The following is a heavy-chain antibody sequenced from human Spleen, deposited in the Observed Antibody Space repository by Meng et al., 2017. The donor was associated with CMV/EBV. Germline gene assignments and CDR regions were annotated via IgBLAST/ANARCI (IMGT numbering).Heavy chain of an antibody. D-gene: IGHD3-10*01. Sequence: SGYKFTSYGITWVRQAPGQGLEWMGWISTYNVNRSYAQKLQGRVSMTTDTSTSTAYMELRSLRSDDTAVYYCARSYGSGTYYDHYFDYWGQGTLVTVSS. J-gene: IGHJ4*02. CDR1: GYKFTSYG. CDR3: ARSYGSGTYYDHYFDY. CDR2: ISTYNVNR. V-gene: IGHV1-18*01.